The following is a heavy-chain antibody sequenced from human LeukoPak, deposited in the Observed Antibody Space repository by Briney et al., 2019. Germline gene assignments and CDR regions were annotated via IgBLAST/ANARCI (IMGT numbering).Heavy chain of an antibody. CDR2: MNLDGSEK. Sequence: GGSLRLSCAASGFTFTSHWMSWVRQAPGKGLEWVARMNLDGSEKYYVDSVKGRFTISRDNAKTSLYLETNSLRAEDTAVYYCARAATYCTNGVCYTRFDYWGQGTLVTVSS. J-gene: IGHJ4*02. CDR3: ARAATYCTNGVCYTRFDY. CDR1: GFTFTSHW. D-gene: IGHD2-8*01. V-gene: IGHV3-7*01.